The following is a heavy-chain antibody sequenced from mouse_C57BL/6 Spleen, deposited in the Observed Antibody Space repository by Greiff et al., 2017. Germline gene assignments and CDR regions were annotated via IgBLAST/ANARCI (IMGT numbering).Heavy chain of an antibody. CDR1: GFTFSDYY. CDR3: ARALYDYGYWYFDV. J-gene: IGHJ1*03. D-gene: IGHD2-4*01. CDR2: INYDGSST. Sequence: EVKLMESEGGLVQPGRSMKLSCTASGFTFSDYYMAWVRQVPEKGLEWVANINYDGSSTYYLDSLKSRFIISRDNAKNILYLQMSSLKSEDTATYYCARALYDYGYWYFDVWGTGTTVTVSS. V-gene: IGHV5-16*01.